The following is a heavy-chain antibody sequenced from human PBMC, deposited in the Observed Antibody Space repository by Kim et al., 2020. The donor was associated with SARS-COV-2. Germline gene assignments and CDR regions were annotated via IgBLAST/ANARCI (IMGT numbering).Heavy chain of an antibody. V-gene: IGHV3-11*06. D-gene: IGHD3-10*01. CDR1: GFTFSDYY. CDR3: ARIRTTYYYGSGSYRTTNWFDP. J-gene: IGHJ5*02. Sequence: GGSLRLSCAASGFTFSDYYMSWIRQAPGKGLEWVSYISSSSSYTNYADSVKGRFTISRDNAKNSLYLQMNSLRAEDTAVYYCARIRTTYYYGSGSYRTTNWFDPWGQGTLVTVSS. CDR2: ISSSSSYT.